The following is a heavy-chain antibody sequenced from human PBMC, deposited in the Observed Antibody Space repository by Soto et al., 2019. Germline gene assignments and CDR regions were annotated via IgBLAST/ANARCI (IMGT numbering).Heavy chain of an antibody. CDR1: ADTFTGYY. CDR2: INPNSGGT. J-gene: IGHJ5*02. V-gene: IGHV1-2*02. Sequence: ASVKVSCKASADTFTGYYRHWVRQAPGQVLEWMGWINPNSGGTNYAQKFQGRVTMTRDTSISTAYMELRRLRSDDTAVYYCASSPLVGLAVVAPLYNWFDPWGQGTLVTVSS. CDR3: ASSPLVGLAVVAPLYNWFDP. D-gene: IGHD2-15*01.